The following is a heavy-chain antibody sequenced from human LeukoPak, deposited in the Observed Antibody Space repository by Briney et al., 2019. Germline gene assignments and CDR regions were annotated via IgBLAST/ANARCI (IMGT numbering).Heavy chain of an antibody. CDR1: GHTSTTYA. CDR3: ARGYCSSTSCYMDV. Sequence: GASVKVSCKASGHTSTTYAIHWVRQAQGQGLEWMGWINAGNGNMKYSQKLQGRVTITGDTSASTAYMELSSLRSEDTAVYYCARGYCSSTSCYMDVWGQGTTVT. D-gene: IGHD2-2*01. V-gene: IGHV1-3*01. J-gene: IGHJ6*02. CDR2: INAGNGNM.